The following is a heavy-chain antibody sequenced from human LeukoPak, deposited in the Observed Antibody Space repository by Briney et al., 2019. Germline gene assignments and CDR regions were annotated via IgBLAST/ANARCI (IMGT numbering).Heavy chain of an antibody. CDR2: ISWNSGSI. D-gene: IGHD3-22*01. Sequence: GGSLRLSCAASGFTFDDYAMHWVRQAPGKGLEWVSGISWNSGSIGYADSVKGRFTISRDNAKNSLYLQMNSLRAEDTALYYCAKGGGIVGGRYYYYYYGMDVWGQGTTVTVSS. CDR1: GFTFDDYA. J-gene: IGHJ6*02. V-gene: IGHV3-9*01. CDR3: AKGGGIVGGRYYYYYYGMDV.